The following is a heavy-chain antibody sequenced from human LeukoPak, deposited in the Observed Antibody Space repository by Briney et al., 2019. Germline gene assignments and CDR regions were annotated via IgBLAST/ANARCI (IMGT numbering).Heavy chain of an antibody. V-gene: IGHV4-39*07. J-gene: IGHJ4*02. D-gene: IGHD2-8*01. CDR3: AGGYCTNGVCPISDY. CDR2: IYYSGST. Sequence: SETLSLTCTVSGGSISSSSYYWGWIRQPPGKGLEWIGSIYYSGSTYYNPSLKSRVTISVDTSKNQFSLKLSSVTAADTAVYYCAGGYCTNGVCPISDYWGQGTLVTVSS. CDR1: GGSISSSSYY.